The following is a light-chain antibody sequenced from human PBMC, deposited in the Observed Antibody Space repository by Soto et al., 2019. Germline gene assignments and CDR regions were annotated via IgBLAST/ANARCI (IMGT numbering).Light chain of an antibody. Sequence: QSALTQPASGSGSPGQSITISCTGTSSDVGGYNYVSWYQQHPGKAPKLIIYEVTNRPSGISNRFSGSKSGNTASLTISGLQAEDEAEYYCSSYASITPYVFGTGTKLTVL. J-gene: IGLJ1*01. CDR1: SSDVGGYNY. CDR2: EVT. CDR3: SSYASITPYV. V-gene: IGLV2-14*01.